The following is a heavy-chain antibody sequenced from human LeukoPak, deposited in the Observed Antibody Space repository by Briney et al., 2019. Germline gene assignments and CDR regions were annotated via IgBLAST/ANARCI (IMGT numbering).Heavy chain of an antibody. CDR3: ARDQLGDGDYLFDS. CDR2: VNGDGSST. CDR1: GFTFSRYR. V-gene: IGHV3-74*01. Sequence: GGSLRLSCAASGFTFSRYRMHWVRQAPGKGLVWVSRVNGDGSSTTYADSVKGRFTISRDNAKNTLYLQMNSLRAEDTAAYYCARDQLGDGDYLFDSWGQGILVTVSS. J-gene: IGHJ4*02. D-gene: IGHD4-17*01.